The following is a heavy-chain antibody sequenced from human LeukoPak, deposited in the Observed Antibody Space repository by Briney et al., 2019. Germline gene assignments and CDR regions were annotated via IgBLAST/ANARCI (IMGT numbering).Heavy chain of an antibody. CDR2: IYWNDDK. CDR3: AHSDFWNPTLDY. V-gene: IGHV2-5*01. D-gene: IGHD3/OR15-3a*01. J-gene: IGHJ4*02. Sequence: ESGPTLVKPTQTLTLTCTFSGFSLSTSGVGVGWIRQPPGKALEWLALIYWNDDKRYSPSLKNRLAITKDTSKNQVVLTMTNMDPVDTATYYCAHSDFWNPTLDYWGQGTLVTVSS. CDR1: GFSLSTSGVG.